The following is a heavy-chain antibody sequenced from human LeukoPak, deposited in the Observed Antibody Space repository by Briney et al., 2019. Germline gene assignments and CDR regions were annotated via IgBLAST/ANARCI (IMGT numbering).Heavy chain of an antibody. V-gene: IGHV4-59*01. CDR2: VHSSRTT. D-gene: IGHD3-16*02. J-gene: IGHJ5*01. CDR1: GASISAYY. CDR3: ARDYPWFDS. Sequence: SETLSLTCTVSGASISAYYWSWIRQSPGKELTWIGFVHSSRTTKYNPSLNGRVTISVDTSKNQLSLRLNSVTPADTAVYFCARDYPWFDSWGQGTLVTVSS.